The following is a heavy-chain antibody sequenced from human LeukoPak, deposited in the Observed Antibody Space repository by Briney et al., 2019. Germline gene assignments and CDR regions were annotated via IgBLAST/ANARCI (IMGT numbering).Heavy chain of an antibody. D-gene: IGHD1-26*01. CDR1: GGSFSGYY. Sequence: SETLSLTCAVYGGSFSGYYWSWICQPPGKGLEWIGEINHSGSTNYNPSLKSRVTISVDTSKNQFSLKLSSVTAADTAVYYCARERGSYEDYWGQGTLVTVSS. CDR3: ARERGSYEDY. J-gene: IGHJ4*02. CDR2: INHSGST. V-gene: IGHV4-34*01.